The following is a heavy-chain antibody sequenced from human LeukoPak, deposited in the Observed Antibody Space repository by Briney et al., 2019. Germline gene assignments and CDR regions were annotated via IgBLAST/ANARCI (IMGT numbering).Heavy chain of an antibody. Sequence: PGGSLRLSCAASGFTVSSNYMSWVRQAPGKGLEWVSVIYSGGSTYYADSVKGRFTISRDNSKNTLYLQMNSLRAEDTAVYYCAGGGYYDSSGYPYWGQGTLVTVSS. V-gene: IGHV3-66*01. D-gene: IGHD3-22*01. CDR2: IYSGGST. CDR1: GFTVSSNY. CDR3: AGGGYYDSSGYPY. J-gene: IGHJ4*02.